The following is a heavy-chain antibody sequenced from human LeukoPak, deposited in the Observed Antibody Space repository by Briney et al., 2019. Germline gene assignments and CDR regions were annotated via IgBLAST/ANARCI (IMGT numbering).Heavy chain of an antibody. CDR2: IYYSGST. J-gene: IGHJ4*02. CDR1: GGSISSYY. D-gene: IGHD3-22*01. V-gene: IGHV4-59*01. CDR3: ARDPPSSSGYPLGYFDY. Sequence: SETLSLTCTVSGGSISSYYWSWIRQPPGKGLEWIGYIYYSGSTIYNPSLKSRVTISVDTSKNQFSLKLSSVTAADTAVYYCARDPPSSSGYPLGYFDYRGQGTLVTVSS.